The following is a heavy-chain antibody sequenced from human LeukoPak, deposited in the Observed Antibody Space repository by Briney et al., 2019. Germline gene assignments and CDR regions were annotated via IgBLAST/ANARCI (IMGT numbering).Heavy chain of an antibody. V-gene: IGHV3-7*03. CDR3: AKAESPYYYDSSGSISLSGYFDY. CDR1: GFTFSSYW. CDR2: IKQDGSEK. D-gene: IGHD3-22*01. Sequence: GGSLRLSCAASGFTFSSYWMSWVRQAPGKGLEWVANIKQDGSEKYYVDSVKGRFTISRDNSKNTLYLQMNSLRAEDTAVYYCAKAESPYYYDSSGSISLSGYFDYWGQGTLVTVSS. J-gene: IGHJ4*02.